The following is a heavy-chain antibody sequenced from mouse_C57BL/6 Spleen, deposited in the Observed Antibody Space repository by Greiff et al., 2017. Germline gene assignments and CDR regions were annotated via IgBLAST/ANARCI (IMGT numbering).Heavy chain of an antibody. CDR2: ISDGGSYT. V-gene: IGHV5-4*03. CDR1: GFTFSSYA. J-gene: IGHJ3*01. Sequence: EVKLVESGGGLVKPGGSLKLSCAASGFTFSSYAMSWVRQTPEKRLEWVATISDGGSYTYYPDNVKGRFTISRDNAKNNLYLQMSHLKSEDTAMYYCASLSTMITTPGAYWGQGTLVTVSA. CDR3: ASLSTMITTPGAY. D-gene: IGHD2-4*01.